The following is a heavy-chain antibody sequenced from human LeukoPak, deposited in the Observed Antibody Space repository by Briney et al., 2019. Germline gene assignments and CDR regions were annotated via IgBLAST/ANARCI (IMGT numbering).Heavy chain of an antibody. V-gene: IGHV3-49*04. CDR2: IRSKAYGGTT. CDR3: TREIMTTVTNYYYYYMDV. D-gene: IGHD4-17*01. J-gene: IGHJ6*03. CDR1: GFTFSNAW. Sequence: GGSLRLSCAASGFTFSNAWISWVRQAPGKGLEWVGFIRSKAYGGTTEYAASVKGRFTISRDDSKSIAYLQMNSLKTEDTAVYYCTREIMTTVTNYYYYYMDVWGKGTTVTISS.